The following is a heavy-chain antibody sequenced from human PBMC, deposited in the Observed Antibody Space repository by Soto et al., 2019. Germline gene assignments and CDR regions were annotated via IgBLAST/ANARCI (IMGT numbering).Heavy chain of an antibody. CDR2: SNSDASST. CDR1: GFPFSSYW. CDR3: ARGYYGSEGTEYFKL. J-gene: IGHJ1*01. Sequence: EVQLVESGGDLVHPGGSLILSCTASGFPFSSYWMHWVRQVPGKGLVWISRSNSDASSTTYADSVKGRFTISRDNAENTLFLQMNSLRVDDTAVYYCARGYYGSEGTEYFKLWGRGTLVTVSS. D-gene: IGHD3-10*01. V-gene: IGHV3-74*03.